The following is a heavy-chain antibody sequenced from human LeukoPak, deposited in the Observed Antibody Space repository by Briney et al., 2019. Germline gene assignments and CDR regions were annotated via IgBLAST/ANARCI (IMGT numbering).Heavy chain of an antibody. J-gene: IGHJ4*02. CDR3: VRLRRNSDTSGFYYYYDF. D-gene: IGHD3-22*01. CDR2: ISVRSNYI. Sequence: GGSLRLSCVASGYTFSSYSINWVRQAPGKGLEWVSSISVRSNYIYYADSVRGRFSISRDDARDSLYLRMNSLRAEDTAVYYCVRLRRNSDTSGFYYYYDFWGQGTLVTVSS. CDR1: GYTFSSYS. V-gene: IGHV3-21*01.